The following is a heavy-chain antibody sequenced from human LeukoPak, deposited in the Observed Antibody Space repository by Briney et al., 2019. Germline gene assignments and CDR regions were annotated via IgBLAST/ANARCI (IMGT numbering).Heavy chain of an antibody. CDR3: ASGGGRSY. CDR2: ISYDGSNK. J-gene: IGHJ4*02. V-gene: IGHV3-30-3*01. CDR1: GFTFSSYA. D-gene: IGHD2-15*01. Sequence: GGSLRLSCAASGFTFSSYAMHWVRQAPGKGLEWVAVISYDGSNKYYADTVKGRFTISRDNSKNTLYLQMNSLRAEDTAVYYCASGGGRSYWGQGTLVTVSS.